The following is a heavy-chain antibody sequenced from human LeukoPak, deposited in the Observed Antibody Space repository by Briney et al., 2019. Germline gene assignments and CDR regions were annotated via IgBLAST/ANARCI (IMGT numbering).Heavy chain of an antibody. CDR3: ARVLRYCSGGNCYSGGLGYMDV. J-gene: IGHJ6*03. V-gene: IGHV3-11*01. CDR1: GFSFSIYW. D-gene: IGHD2-15*01. Sequence: GGSLRLSCAASGFSFSIYWMRWVRQAPGKGLEWVSSISRSGSTKYYADSVKGRFTISRDNAKNSLFLQMNSLRAEDTAVYYCARVLRYCSGGNCYSGGLGYMDVWGKGTTVTISS. CDR2: ISRSGSTK.